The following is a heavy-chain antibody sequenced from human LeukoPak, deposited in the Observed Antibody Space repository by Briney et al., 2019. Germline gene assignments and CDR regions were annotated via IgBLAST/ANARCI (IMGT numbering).Heavy chain of an antibody. CDR3: TRTYDSSGYYPYYFDY. D-gene: IGHD3-22*01. Sequence: GGSLRLSCAASGFTFSGSAMHWVRQASGKGLEWVGRIRSKANSYATAYAASVKGRFTISRDDSKNTAYLQMNSLKTEDTAVYYCTRTYDSSGYYPYYFDYWGEGTLVTVSS. J-gene: IGHJ4*02. CDR1: GFTFSGSA. V-gene: IGHV3-73*01. CDR2: IRSKANSYAT.